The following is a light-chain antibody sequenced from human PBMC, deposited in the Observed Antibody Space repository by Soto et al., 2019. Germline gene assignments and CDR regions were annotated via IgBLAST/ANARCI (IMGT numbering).Light chain of an antibody. CDR1: QGIRTD. CDR2: AAS. V-gene: IGKV1-6*01. J-gene: IGKJ1*01. Sequence: AIQMTQSPSSLSASLGDRVTITCRASQGIRTDLGWYQQKPGKAPKLLIYAASSLQSGVPSRFSGSGSGTDFTLTISSLQPEDFATYYCLQDYNYPWTFGQGTKVEIK. CDR3: LQDYNYPWT.